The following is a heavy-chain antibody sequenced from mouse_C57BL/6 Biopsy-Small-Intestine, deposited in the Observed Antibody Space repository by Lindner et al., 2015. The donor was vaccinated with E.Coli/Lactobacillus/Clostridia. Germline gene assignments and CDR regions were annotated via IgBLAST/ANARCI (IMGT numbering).Heavy chain of an antibody. CDR2: IYPGDGDT. Sequence: VQLQESGPELVKPGASVKISCKASGYAFSSSWMNWVKQRPGKGLEWIGRIYPGDGDTNYNGKFKGKATLTADKSSSTAYMQLSSLTSEDSAVYFCSRGDWDEGYFDYWGQGTTLTVSS. J-gene: IGHJ2*01. V-gene: IGHV1-82*01. D-gene: IGHD4-1*01. CDR1: GYAFSSSW. CDR3: SRGDWDEGYFDY.